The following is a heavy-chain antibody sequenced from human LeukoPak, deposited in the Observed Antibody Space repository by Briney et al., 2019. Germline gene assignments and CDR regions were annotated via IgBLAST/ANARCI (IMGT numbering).Heavy chain of an antibody. V-gene: IGHV1-46*01. CDR3: ARDQTGYGSGSGIDY. CDR1: GGSFSSYG. Sequence: ASVKVSGKASGGSFSSYGISWVRQAPGQGLEWMGIINPSGGSTSYAQKFQGRVTMTRDTSTSTVYMELSSLSTEDTAVYYCARDQTGYGSGSGIDYWGQGTLVTVSS. CDR2: INPSGGST. D-gene: IGHD3-10*01. J-gene: IGHJ4*02.